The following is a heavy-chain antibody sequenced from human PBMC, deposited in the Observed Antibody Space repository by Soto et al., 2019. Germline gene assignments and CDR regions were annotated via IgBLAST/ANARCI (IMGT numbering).Heavy chain of an antibody. CDR2: TSANNDHT. V-gene: IGHV1-18*01. CDR1: GYTLNTYG. Sequence: QVQLVQSGAEVKKPGASVKVSCKASGYTLNTYGITWVRQAPGQVLAWMGWTSANNDHTNYPQKLQGRVTMTTDTSTSTAYMELRSLTSDDTAVDYCARGTYFDYWGQGTLVTVAS. J-gene: IGHJ4*02. CDR3: ARGTYFDY.